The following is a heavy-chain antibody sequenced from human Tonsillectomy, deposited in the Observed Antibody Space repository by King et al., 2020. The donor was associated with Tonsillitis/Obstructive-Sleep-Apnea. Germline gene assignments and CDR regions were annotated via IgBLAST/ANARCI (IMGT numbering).Heavy chain of an antibody. D-gene: IGHD1-26*01. Sequence: VQLVESGGGLVQPGGSLRLSCVASGFSVGTNYMSWVRQAPGRGPEWVAVIYSGGAIFYADAVKGRFTISRHISKNTLYLQMNSLRVADTAIYYCARGGRLNRQGGQGTLVTVSS. CDR3: ARGGRLNRQ. CDR2: IYSGGAI. CDR1: GFSVGTNY. V-gene: IGHV3-53*04. J-gene: IGHJ4*02.